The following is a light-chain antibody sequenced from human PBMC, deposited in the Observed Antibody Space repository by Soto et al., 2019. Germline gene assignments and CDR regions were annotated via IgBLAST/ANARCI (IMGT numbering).Light chain of an antibody. Sequence: EIVLTQSPATLSLSPGERATLSCRASQSVSSYIDWYQQKRGQAPRLLIYDASNRASGTPSRFSGSGSGTDLTITIINLEPEDFAVYYCQQRSTSLTFGGGTKVEIK. CDR2: DAS. CDR1: QSVSSY. V-gene: IGKV3-11*01. J-gene: IGKJ4*01. CDR3: QQRSTSLT.